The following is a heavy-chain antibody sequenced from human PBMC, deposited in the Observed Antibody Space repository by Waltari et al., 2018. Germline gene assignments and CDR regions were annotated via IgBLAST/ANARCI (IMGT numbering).Heavy chain of an antibody. D-gene: IGHD3-3*01. CDR1: GASLSGNF. V-gene: IGHV4-34*01. Sequence: QVQLQQWGAGLLKPSETLSLTCAVSGASLSGNFWGWIRQPPGKGLEWIGEISHTGIPNYNPSPKSRVTISVDTSKSQFSLNLKSLTAADTAVYYCARHGSATIFGSPIPFDPWGQGTLVTVSS. CDR3: ARHGSATIFGSPIPFDP. J-gene: IGHJ5*02. CDR2: ISHTGIP.